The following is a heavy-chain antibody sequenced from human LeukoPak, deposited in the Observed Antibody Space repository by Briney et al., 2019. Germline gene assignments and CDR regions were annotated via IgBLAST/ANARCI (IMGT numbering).Heavy chain of an antibody. Sequence: GASVKVSCKASGGTFSSYAISWVRQAPGQGLEWMGRIIPILGIANYAQKFQGRVTITADKSTSTAYMELSSLRSEDTAVYYRARDPLFSTFHGMDVWGQGTTVTVSS. J-gene: IGHJ6*02. CDR3: ARDPLFSTFHGMDV. V-gene: IGHV1-69*04. CDR1: GGTFSSYA. CDR2: IIPILGIA. D-gene: IGHD2-21*01.